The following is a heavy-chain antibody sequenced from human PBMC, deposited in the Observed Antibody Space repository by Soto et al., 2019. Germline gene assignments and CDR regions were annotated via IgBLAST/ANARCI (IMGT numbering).Heavy chain of an antibody. J-gene: IGHJ6*02. Sequence: PGGSLRLSCADSGFIFRNYAMSWVRQAPGKGLEWVSAISGSAGSRYYADSVKGRFTISRDNAKNSLYLQMNSLRAEDTAVYYCARDRVPPYEVERPVMRYYGMDVWGQGTTVTVSS. CDR3: ARDRVPPYEVERPVMRYYGMDV. CDR2: ISGSAGSR. CDR1: GFIFRNYA. D-gene: IGHD1-1*01. V-gene: IGHV3-23*01.